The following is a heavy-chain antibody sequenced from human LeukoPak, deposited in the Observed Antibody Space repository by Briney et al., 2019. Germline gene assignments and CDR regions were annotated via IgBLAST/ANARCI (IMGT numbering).Heavy chain of an antibody. J-gene: IGHJ4*02. CDR2: INQDASEK. CDR3: AIDLSWSLSGYDY. Sequence: GGSVRLSCVASGYTFTLHWMTWVRPAPGKGLEWVANINQDASEKYYVDSVKGRFTISRDNAKNSLYLEMNSLRAEYTAVYYCAIDLSWSLSGYDYWGQGTLVTVSS. V-gene: IGHV3-7*01. CDR1: GYTFTLHW. D-gene: IGHD3-3*01.